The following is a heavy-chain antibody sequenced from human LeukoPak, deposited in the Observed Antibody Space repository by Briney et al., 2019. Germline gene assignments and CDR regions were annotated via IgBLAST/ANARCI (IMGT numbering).Heavy chain of an antibody. Sequence: PGGSLRLSCAASGFTFSSYAMHWVRQAPGEGLEWVAVISYDGSNKYYADSVKGRFTISRDNSKNTLYLQMNSLRAEDTAVYYCASGVGIAAAGYYFDYWGQGTLVTASS. D-gene: IGHD6-13*01. V-gene: IGHV3-30-3*01. CDR2: ISYDGSNK. CDR1: GFTFSSYA. J-gene: IGHJ4*02. CDR3: ASGVGIAAAGYYFDY.